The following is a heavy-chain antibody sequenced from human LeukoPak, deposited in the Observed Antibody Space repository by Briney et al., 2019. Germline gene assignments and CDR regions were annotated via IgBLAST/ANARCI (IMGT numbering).Heavy chain of an antibody. V-gene: IGHV3-30-3*01. CDR2: ISYDGSNK. CDR3: ARGLYERASGGYYHGMDV. D-gene: IGHD2/OR15-2a*01. CDR1: GFTFSSYA. Sequence: GGSLRLSCAASGFTFSSYAMHWVRQAPGKGLEWVAVISYDGSNKYYADSVKGRFTISRDNSKNTLYLQMNSLRTEDTAVYYCARGLYERASGGYYHGMDVWGQGTTVTVSS. J-gene: IGHJ6*02.